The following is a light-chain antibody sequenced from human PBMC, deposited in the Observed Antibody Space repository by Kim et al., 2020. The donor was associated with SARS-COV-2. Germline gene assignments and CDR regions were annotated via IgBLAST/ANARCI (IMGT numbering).Light chain of an antibody. Sequence: EIVMTQSPATLSVSPGERATLSCRASQSVSSNLAWYQQKPGQAPRLLIYGASTRATGIPARFSGSGSGTEFTLTISSLQSEDFAVYYCKLYNNWHVTFGQGSKVEIK. CDR2: GAS. J-gene: IGKJ1*01. V-gene: IGKV3-15*01. CDR3: KLYNNWHVT. CDR1: QSVSSN.